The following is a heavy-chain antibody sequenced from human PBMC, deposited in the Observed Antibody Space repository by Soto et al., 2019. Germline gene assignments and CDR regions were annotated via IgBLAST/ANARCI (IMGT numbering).Heavy chain of an antibody. V-gene: IGHV3-21*01. CDR3: ARGSSSGYYYYYMDV. Sequence: GRSLRLSCAASGFTFSSYSMNWVRQAPGKGLEWVSSISSSSSYIYYADSVKGRFTISRDNAKNSLYLQMNSLRAEDTAVYYCARGSSSGYYYYYMDVWGKGTTVTVSS. CDR1: GFTFSSYS. J-gene: IGHJ6*03. CDR2: ISSSSSYI. D-gene: IGHD6-6*01.